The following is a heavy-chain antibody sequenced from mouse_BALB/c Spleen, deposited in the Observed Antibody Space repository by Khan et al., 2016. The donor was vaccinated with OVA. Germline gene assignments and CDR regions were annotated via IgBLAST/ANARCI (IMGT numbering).Heavy chain of an antibody. V-gene: IGHV5-12*02. CDR3: ARREDAYFVAMDY. CDR2: ISNGGDST. J-gene: IGHJ4*01. D-gene: IGHD1-1*01. Sequence: EVELVESGGGLVQPGGSLKLSCATSGFTFSDYYMYWVRQTPEKRLEWVAHISNGGDSTYYPDTVKGRFTISRDNAKNTQYLQMSRLKSEDTAMSYCARREDAYFVAMDYWGQGTSVTVTS. CDR1: GFTFSDYY.